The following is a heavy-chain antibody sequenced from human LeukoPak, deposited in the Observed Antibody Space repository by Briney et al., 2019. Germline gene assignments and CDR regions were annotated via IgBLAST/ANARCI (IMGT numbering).Heavy chain of an antibody. Sequence: PTETLSLTCTVSGGSISSYYWSWIRQPPGKGLEWIGYIYYSGSNNYNPSLKSRVTISVDTSKNQFSLKLSSVTAADTAVYYCASLDFWSGYFDYWGQGTLVTVSS. J-gene: IGHJ4*02. CDR3: ASLDFWSGYFDY. CDR2: IYYSGSN. V-gene: IGHV4-59*01. D-gene: IGHD3-3*01. CDR1: GGSISSYY.